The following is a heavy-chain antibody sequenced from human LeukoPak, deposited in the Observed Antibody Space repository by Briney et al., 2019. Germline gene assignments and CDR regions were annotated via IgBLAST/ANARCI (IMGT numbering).Heavy chain of an antibody. Sequence: SETLSLTCTVSGGSISSSSYYWGWIRQPPGKGLEWIGSIYYSGSTYYNPSLKSRVTVSVDTSKNQVSLKLTSVTAADTAVYYCAREGPTTPFDYWGQGALVTVTS. D-gene: IGHD4-17*01. J-gene: IGHJ4*02. CDR3: AREGPTTPFDY. CDR1: GGSISSSSYY. CDR2: IYYSGST. V-gene: IGHV4-39*07.